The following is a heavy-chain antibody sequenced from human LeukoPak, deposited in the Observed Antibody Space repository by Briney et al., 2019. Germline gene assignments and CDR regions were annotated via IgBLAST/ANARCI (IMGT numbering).Heavy chain of an antibody. D-gene: IGHD1-20*01. J-gene: IGHJ4*02. CDR3: ATVPNNWNGLGGDC. Sequence: ASVKVSCKVSGYTLTELSMHWVRQAPGKGLEWIGGFDPEDGETIYAQKFQGRVTMTEDTSTDTAYMELSSLRSEDTAVYYCATVPNNWNGLGGDCWGQGTLVTVSS. V-gene: IGHV1-24*01. CDR1: GYTLTELS. CDR2: FDPEDGET.